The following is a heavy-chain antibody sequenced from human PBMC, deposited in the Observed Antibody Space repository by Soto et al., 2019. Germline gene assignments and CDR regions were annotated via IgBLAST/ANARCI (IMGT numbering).Heavy chain of an antibody. CDR1: GGSISSYY. J-gene: IGHJ4*02. Sequence: QVQLQESGPGLVKPSETLSLTCTVSGGSISSYYWSWIRQPPGKGLEWIGYIYYSGSTNYNPSLKSRVPISVDTSKNQFSLKLSSVTAADTAVYYCAREFYDILTGYSYFDYWGQGTLVTVSS. V-gene: IGHV4-59*01. CDR2: IYYSGST. D-gene: IGHD3-9*01. CDR3: AREFYDILTGYSYFDY.